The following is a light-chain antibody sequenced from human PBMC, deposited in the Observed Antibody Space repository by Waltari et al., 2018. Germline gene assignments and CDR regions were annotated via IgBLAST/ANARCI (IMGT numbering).Light chain of an antibody. Sequence: EIVMTQSPATLSVSPGERDTLPCRASQSISFNLAWYQQKPGQAPRRLIYGASTRATGIPARFSGSGSGTDFSLTISSLQSEDFAVYYCQQYNTGPPCTFGQGTKVEVK. CDR2: GAS. CDR1: QSISFN. CDR3: QQYNTGPPCT. V-gene: IGKV3-15*01. J-gene: IGKJ1*01.